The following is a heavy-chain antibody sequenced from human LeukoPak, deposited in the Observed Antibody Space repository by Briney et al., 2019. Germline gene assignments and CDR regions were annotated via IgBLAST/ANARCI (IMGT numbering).Heavy chain of an antibody. V-gene: IGHV3-23*01. CDR3: AKGGDYDSSGYHNWFDP. Sequence: GGSLRLSCAASGFTFSSYAMSWVRQAPGKGLEWVSAISGSGGGTYYADSVKGRFSISRDNSKNTLYLQMNSLRVEDTVVYYCAKGGDYDSSGYHNWFDPWGQGTLVTVSS. CDR1: GFTFSSYA. J-gene: IGHJ5*02. CDR2: ISGSGGGT. D-gene: IGHD3-22*01.